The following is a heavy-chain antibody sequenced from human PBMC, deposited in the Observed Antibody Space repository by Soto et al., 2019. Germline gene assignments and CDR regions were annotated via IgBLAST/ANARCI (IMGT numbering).Heavy chain of an antibody. CDR1: GYTFTSYG. V-gene: IGHV1-18*04. J-gene: IGHJ4*02. CDR3: ARDVWGQLVSPPFDY. Sequence: QVQLVQSGAEVKKPGASVKVSCKASGYTFTSYGISWVRQAPGQGLEWMGWISAYNGNTNYAQKLQGRVTMTTDTSTSTAYMELRSLRSDDTAVYYYARDVWGQLVSPPFDYWGQGTLVTVSS. CDR2: ISAYNGNT. D-gene: IGHD6-6*01.